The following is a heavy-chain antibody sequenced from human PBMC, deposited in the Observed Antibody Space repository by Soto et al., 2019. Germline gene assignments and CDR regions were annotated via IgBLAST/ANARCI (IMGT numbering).Heavy chain of an antibody. D-gene: IGHD4-4*01. CDR1: GDTFSSYA. Sequence: SVKVSCKASGDTFSSYAISWVRQAPGQGLEWMGGIIPILGTATYAQKFQGRVTITADESTSTAYMELSSLRSEDTAVYYCATGGKKGDSNCVSPLYYYYGMDVWGQGTTVTVSS. J-gene: IGHJ6*02. CDR3: ATGGKKGDSNCVSPLYYYYGMDV. CDR2: IIPILGTA. V-gene: IGHV1-69*13.